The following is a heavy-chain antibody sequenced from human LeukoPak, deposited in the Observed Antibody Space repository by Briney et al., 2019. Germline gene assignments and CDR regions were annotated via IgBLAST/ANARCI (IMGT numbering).Heavy chain of an antibody. Sequence: SETLSLTCTVSGASVSGSPYYWSWIRQPPGKGLEWIGYIYYSGSTNYNPSLKSRVTISVDTSKNQFSLKLSSVTAADTAVYYCARVSSSWLGDYYYYYMDVWGKGTTVTVSS. V-gene: IGHV4-61*01. J-gene: IGHJ6*03. CDR3: ARVSSSWLGDYYYYYMDV. CDR2: IYYSGST. CDR1: GASVSGSPYY. D-gene: IGHD6-13*01.